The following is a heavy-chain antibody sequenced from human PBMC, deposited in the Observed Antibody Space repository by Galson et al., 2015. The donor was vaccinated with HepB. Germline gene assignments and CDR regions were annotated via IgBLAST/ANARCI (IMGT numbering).Heavy chain of an antibody. J-gene: IGHJ4*02. Sequence: CLIPGCAAYGFSVSSDAMGGGRQAPGKGPEWVAAISGSDSTFYADSLKGRFTISRDNSKNTLYLMINSLRAEDTAIYYCAKDPGMATIFYFDYWGQGTLVIVSS. CDR3: AKDPGMATIFYFDY. CDR2: ISGSDST. CDR1: GFSVSSDA. D-gene: IGHD5-24*01. V-gene: IGHV3-23*01.